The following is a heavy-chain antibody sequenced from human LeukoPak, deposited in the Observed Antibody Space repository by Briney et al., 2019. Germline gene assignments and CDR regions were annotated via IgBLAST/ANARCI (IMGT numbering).Heavy chain of an antibody. CDR3: ARGHLMVRGVIIRGYWFDP. D-gene: IGHD3-10*01. Sequence: ASVKVSCKASGYTFTSYDINWVRQAPGQRLEWMGWMNPNSGNTGYAQKFQGRVTMTRNTSISTAYMELSSLRSEDTAVYYCARGHLMVRGVIIRGYWFDPWGQGTLVTVSS. J-gene: IGHJ5*02. CDR1: GYTFTSYD. CDR2: MNPNSGNT. V-gene: IGHV1-8*01.